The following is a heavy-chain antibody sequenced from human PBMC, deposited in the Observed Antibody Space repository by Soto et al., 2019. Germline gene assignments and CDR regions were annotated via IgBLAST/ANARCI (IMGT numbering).Heavy chain of an antibody. CDR3: ARDPDGDYGWFDP. CDR1: GVTVSSNY. J-gene: IGHJ5*02. CDR2: IYSGGST. V-gene: IGHV3-66*01. Sequence: PGGSLRVSCASSGVTVSSNYMSWVRQAPGKGLEWVSVIYSGGSTYYADSVKGRFTISRHNSKNTLYLQMHSLRAEDTAVSYCARDPDGDYGWFDPRARRALVPISA. D-gene: IGHD4-17*01.